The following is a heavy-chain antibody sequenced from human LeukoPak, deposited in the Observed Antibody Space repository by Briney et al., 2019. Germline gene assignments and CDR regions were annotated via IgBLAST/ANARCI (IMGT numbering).Heavy chain of an antibody. D-gene: IGHD2-2*02. V-gene: IGHV4-39*01. CDR3: VRHWAYLGYCSSTSCHTFDY. Sequence: SETLSLTCTVSGGSISSSSYYWGWIRQPSGKGLEWIGSIYYSGSTYYNPSLKSRVTISVDTSKNQFSLKLSSVTAADTAGYYCVRHWAYLGYCSSTSCHTFDYWGQGTLVTVSS. CDR2: IYYSGST. J-gene: IGHJ4*02. CDR1: GGSISSSSYY.